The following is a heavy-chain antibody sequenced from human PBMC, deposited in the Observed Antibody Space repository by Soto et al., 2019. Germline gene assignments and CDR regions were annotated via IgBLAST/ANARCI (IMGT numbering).Heavy chain of an antibody. CDR1: GGSISSYY. D-gene: IGHD3-10*01. CDR3: ARENMVRGVIGYYGMDV. Sequence: SETLSLTCTVSGGSISSYYWSWIRQPPGKGLEWIGYIYYSGSTNYNPSLKSRVTISVDTSKNQFSLKLSSVTAADTAVYYCARENMVRGVIGYYGMDVWGQGTTVTVSS. CDR2: IYYSGST. V-gene: IGHV4-59*01. J-gene: IGHJ6*02.